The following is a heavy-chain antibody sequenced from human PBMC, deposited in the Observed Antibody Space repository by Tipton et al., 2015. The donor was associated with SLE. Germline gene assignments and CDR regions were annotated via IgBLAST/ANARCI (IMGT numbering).Heavy chain of an antibody. J-gene: IGHJ4*02. CDR2: IFYSGST. V-gene: IGHV4-59*12. D-gene: IGHD3-10*01. CDR3: ARERGSYYYFDS. CDR1: GFTFSSYA. Sequence: LRLSCAASGFTFSSYAMSWVRQSPGKGLEWIGSIFYSGSTNYNPSLKSRVTISVDTSKNQFYLELKSVTAADTAVYYCARERGSYYYFDSWGQGTLATVSS.